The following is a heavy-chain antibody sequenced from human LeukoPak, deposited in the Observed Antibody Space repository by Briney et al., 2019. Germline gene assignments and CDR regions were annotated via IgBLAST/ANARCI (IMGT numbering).Heavy chain of an antibody. D-gene: IGHD6-13*01. CDR1: GFTFDDYA. Sequence: PGGSLRLSCAASGFTFDDYAMHWVRQAPGKSLEWVSGISWNSGSIGYADSVKGRFTISRDNAKNSLYLQMNSLRAEDTALYYCAKQAAAGRYYFDYWGQGTLVTVSS. CDR3: AKQAAAGRYYFDY. V-gene: IGHV3-9*01. J-gene: IGHJ4*02. CDR2: ISWNSGSI.